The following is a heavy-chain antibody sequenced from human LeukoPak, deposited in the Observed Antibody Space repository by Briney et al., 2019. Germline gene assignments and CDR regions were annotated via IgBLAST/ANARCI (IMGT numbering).Heavy chain of an antibody. CDR3: ARGLNYYTVEMATFGSGTIDY. J-gene: IGHJ4*02. V-gene: IGHV3-7*01. CDR2: IKQDGSEK. CDR1: GFTFSSYW. D-gene: IGHD5-24*01. Sequence: GESLRLSCAASGFTFSSYWMSWVRQAPGKGLEWVANIKQDGSEKYYVDSVKGRFTISRDNAKNSLYLQMNSLRAEDTAVYYCARGLNYYTVEMATFGSGTIDYWGQGTLVTVSP.